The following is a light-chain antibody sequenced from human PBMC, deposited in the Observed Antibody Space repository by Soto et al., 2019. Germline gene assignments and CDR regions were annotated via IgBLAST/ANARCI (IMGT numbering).Light chain of an antibody. V-gene: IGKV3-20*01. CDR3: QQCGSSPIT. J-gene: IGKJ5*01. CDR1: QSVSSSQ. CDR2: GAS. Sequence: EIVLTQSPGTLSLSPGERATLSRRASQSVSSSQLAWYQQRPGQAPRLLIYGASSRATGTPDRFSGSGSGTDFTLTITRLEPEDFAVYFCQQCGSSPITFGQGTRLEIK.